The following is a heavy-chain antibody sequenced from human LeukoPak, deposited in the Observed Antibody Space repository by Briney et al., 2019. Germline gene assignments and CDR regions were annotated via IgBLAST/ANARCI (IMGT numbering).Heavy chain of an antibody. CDR1: GFTFSSYA. CDR3: AKDPRYSSSSNWFDT. J-gene: IGHJ5*02. Sequence: GGSLRLSCAASGFTFSSYAMSWVRQAPGKGLEWVSAISGSGGSTYYADSVKGRFTISRDNSKNTLYLQMNSLRAEDTAVYYCAKDPRYSSSSNWFDTWDQGTLVTVSS. V-gene: IGHV3-23*01. CDR2: ISGSGGST. D-gene: IGHD6-6*01.